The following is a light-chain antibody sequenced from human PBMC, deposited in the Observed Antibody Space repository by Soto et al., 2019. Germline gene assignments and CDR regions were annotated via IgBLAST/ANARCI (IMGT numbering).Light chain of an antibody. CDR2: AAS. Sequence: DIQLIQSPSSLSASVGDRVTITCRANEKMTRYLNWYQQKPGKAPKLLIYAASNLQSGVPSRFSGSGSGADFILTISSLQPEDSATYYCQQSYSTPRTFXQGTKVDIK. V-gene: IGKV1-39*01. CDR3: QQSYSTPRT. J-gene: IGKJ1*01. CDR1: EKMTRY.